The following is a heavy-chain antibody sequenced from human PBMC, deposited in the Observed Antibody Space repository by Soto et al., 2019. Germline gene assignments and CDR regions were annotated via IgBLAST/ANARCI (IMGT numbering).Heavy chain of an antibody. V-gene: IGHV1-58*01. D-gene: IGHD1-26*01. CDR2: IVVGSGNT. CDR3: AASLGSYYRGGRVY. J-gene: IGHJ4*02. Sequence: QMQLVQSGPEVKKPGTSVKVSCEASGFTFTSSAVQWVRQARGQRLEWIGWIVVGSGNTNYAQKFQERVTITRDMSTSTAYMELSSLRSEDTAVYYCAASLGSYYRGGRVYWGQGTLVTVSS. CDR1: GFTFTSSA.